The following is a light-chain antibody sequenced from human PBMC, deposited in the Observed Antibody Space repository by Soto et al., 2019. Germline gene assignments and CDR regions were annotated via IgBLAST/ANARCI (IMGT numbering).Light chain of an antibody. CDR3: SSFKGTNSFV. J-gene: IGLJ1*01. V-gene: IGLV2-8*01. CDR1: SSDVGGYNY. Sequence: QSALTQPPSASGSPGQSITISCTGTSSDVGGYNYVSWYQQHPGKAPKVIIYEVNKRPSGVPDRFSGSKSGNTASLTVSGLQADDEANYYCSSFKGTNSFVFGTGTKLTVL. CDR2: EVN.